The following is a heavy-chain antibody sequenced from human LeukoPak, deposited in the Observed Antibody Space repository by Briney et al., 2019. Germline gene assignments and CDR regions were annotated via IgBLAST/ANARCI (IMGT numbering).Heavy chain of an antibody. D-gene: IGHD6-25*01. Sequence: GGSLRLSCAASGLIFSNYGMHWVRQAPGKGLEWVALIWYDGSNQYYADSVRGRFTISRDNSKNTVYLEMNSLRAADTAVYYCARPDSRGSSYYGLDVWGQGTTVTVSS. V-gene: IGHV3-33*01. CDR1: GLIFSNYG. CDR2: IWYDGSNQ. J-gene: IGHJ6*02. CDR3: ARPDSRGSSYYGLDV.